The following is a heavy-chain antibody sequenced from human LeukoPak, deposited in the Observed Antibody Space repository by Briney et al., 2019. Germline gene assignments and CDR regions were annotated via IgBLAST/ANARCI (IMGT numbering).Heavy chain of an antibody. Sequence: SETLSLTCTVSGGSISSGSYYWSWIRQPPGKGLEWIGEINHSGSTNYNPSLKSRVTISVDTSKNQFSLKLSSVTAADTAVYYCARRGSSWYYSYFDYWGQGTLVTVSS. CDR1: GGSISSGSYY. CDR3: ARRGSSWYYSYFDY. J-gene: IGHJ4*02. CDR2: INHSGST. D-gene: IGHD6-13*01. V-gene: IGHV4-39*07.